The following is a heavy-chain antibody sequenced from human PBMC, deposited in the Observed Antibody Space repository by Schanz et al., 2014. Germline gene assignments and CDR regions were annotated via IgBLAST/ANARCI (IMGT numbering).Heavy chain of an antibody. CDR2: IYGGGST. V-gene: IGHV4-59*08. CDR1: GVSISSFY. J-gene: IGHJ6*02. Sequence: QVQLQESGPGLVRPSETLSLTCTVSGVSISSFYWSWIRQSPGQGLEYFGYIYGGGSTRYNPSFKSRVAMTFDRSRNAFSLKPSSVTAADTAVYYCTRMSLRRGDYGGLDVWGQGTTVTVSS. D-gene: IGHD3-10*01. CDR3: TRMSLRRGDYGGLDV.